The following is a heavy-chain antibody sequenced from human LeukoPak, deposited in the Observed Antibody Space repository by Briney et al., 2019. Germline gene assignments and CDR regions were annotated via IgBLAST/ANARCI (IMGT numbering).Heavy chain of an antibody. Sequence: GGSLRLSCAVSGYPFSDHYIDWVRQAPGKGLEWVGQTRNKANNYATEYAASIKGRFIISRDDSRNSVYLQMNSLKTEDTAVYYCTEGSETYPYWGQGTLVTVSS. CDR2: TRNKANNYAT. J-gene: IGHJ4*02. CDR3: TEGSETYPY. CDR1: GYPFSDHY. D-gene: IGHD3-10*01. V-gene: IGHV3-72*01.